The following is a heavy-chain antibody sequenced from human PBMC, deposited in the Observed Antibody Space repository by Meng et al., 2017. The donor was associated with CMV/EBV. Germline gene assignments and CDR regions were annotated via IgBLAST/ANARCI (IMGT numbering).Heavy chain of an antibody. CDR2: INPNSGDT. J-gene: IGHJ5*02. CDR3: TRDAHLTTVTPNWFDP. CDR1: GDTFTDYY. D-gene: IGHD4-17*01. V-gene: IGHV1-2*02. Sequence: RAGADLRKPGAPVKDSGKASGDTFTDYYMNWVRQAPGQGLEWMGCINPNSGDTNYAQKFQGRVTMTRDTSISTAYMELSRLRSDDTAVYYCTRDAHLTTVTPNWFDPWGQGTLVTVSS.